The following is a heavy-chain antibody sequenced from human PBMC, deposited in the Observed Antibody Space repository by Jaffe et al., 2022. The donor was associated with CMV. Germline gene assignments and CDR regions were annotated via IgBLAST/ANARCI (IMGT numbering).Heavy chain of an antibody. CDR3: AKDTHGTYGMDV. CDR1: GFTFDDYA. Sequence: EVQLVESGGGLVQPGRSLRLSCAASGFTFDDYAMHWVRQAPGKGLEWVSGISWNSGSIGYADSVKGRFTISRDNAKNSLYLQMNSLRAEDTALYYCAKDTHGTYGMDVWGQGTTVTVSS. CDR2: ISWNSGSI. V-gene: IGHV3-9*01. J-gene: IGHJ6*02.